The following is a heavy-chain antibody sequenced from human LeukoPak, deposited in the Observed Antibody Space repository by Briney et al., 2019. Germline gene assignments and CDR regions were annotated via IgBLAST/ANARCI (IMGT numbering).Heavy chain of an antibody. CDR3: ARVQGYCSGGSCYSRYYFDY. J-gene: IGHJ4*02. D-gene: IGHD2-15*01. CDR2: IYYSGST. V-gene: IGHV4-39*07. Sequence: SETLSLTCSVSGGSISSNNYYWAWLRQPPGKGPEWIGTIYYSGSTYYNPSLKSRVTISVDTSKNQFSLKLSSVTAVDTAVYYCARVQGYCSGGSCYSRYYFDYWGQGTLVTVSS. CDR1: GGSISSNNYY.